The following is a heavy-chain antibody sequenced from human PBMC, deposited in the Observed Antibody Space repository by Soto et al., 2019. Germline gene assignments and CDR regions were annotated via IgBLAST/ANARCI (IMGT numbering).Heavy chain of an antibody. CDR2: IYYSGST. D-gene: IGHD3-22*01. CDR1: GGSISSYY. J-gene: IGHJ6*02. CDR3: GRVRGGGGYYYDSSGYYSVYYGMDV. Sequence: QVQLQESGPGLVKPSETLSLTCTVSGGSISSYYWSWIRQPPGKGLEWIGYIYYSGSTNYNPSLRIQVTLTINHTKIQFPPKVGALPGWETAGYFCGRVRGGGGYYYDSSGYYSVYYGMDVWGQGTTVTVSS. V-gene: IGHV4-59*01.